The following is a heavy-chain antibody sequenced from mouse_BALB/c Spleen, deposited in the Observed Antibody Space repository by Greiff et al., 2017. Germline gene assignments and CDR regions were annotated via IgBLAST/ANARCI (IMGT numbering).Heavy chain of an antibody. CDR3: ARGDYYGSSVFAY. J-gene: IGHJ3*01. CDR2: ISSGGST. Sequence: EVKLVESGGGLVKPGGSLKLSCAASGFTFSSYAMSWVRQTPEKRLEWVASISSGGSTYYPDSVKGRFTISRENARNILYLQMSRLRSEDTAMYYCARGDYYGSSVFAYWGQGTLVTVSA. CDR1: GFTFSSYA. V-gene: IGHV5-6-5*01. D-gene: IGHD1-1*01.